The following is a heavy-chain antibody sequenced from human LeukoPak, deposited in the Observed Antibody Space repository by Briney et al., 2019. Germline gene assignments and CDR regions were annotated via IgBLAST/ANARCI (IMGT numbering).Heavy chain of an antibody. CDR1: GGSINNYY. D-gene: IGHD1-26*01. CDR3: SRQGGSSPPFGF. CDR2: IFSSGNT. Sequence: PSETLSLTCTVYGGSINNYYWSWIRQPPGKGLEWIGYIFSSGNTYYNPSLKSRVTMSVDTSKNQFSLKLTSVTDADPAVYYCSRQGGSSPPFGFWGQGTLVTVSS. V-gene: IGHV4-59*08. J-gene: IGHJ4*02.